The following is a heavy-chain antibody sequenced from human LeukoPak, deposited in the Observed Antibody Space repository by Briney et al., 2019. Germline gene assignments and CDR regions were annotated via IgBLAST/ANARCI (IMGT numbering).Heavy chain of an antibody. Sequence: GGSLRLSCAASGFTFSGSAMRWVRQASGKGLEWVGRIRSKANSYATAYAASVKGRFTISRDDSKNTAYLQMNSLKTEDTAVYYCARDGYMCHVAPLSTSCTSTFDYWGQGTLVTVSS. J-gene: IGHJ4*02. D-gene: IGHD2-2*01. CDR3: ARDGYMCHVAPLSTSCTSTFDY. V-gene: IGHV3-73*01. CDR2: IRSKANSYAT. CDR1: GFTFSGSA.